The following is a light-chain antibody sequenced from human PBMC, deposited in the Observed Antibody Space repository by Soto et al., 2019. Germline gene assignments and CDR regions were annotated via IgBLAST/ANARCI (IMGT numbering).Light chain of an antibody. J-gene: IGLJ3*02. CDR1: SSDIGASKY. CDR3: TSFTSSSTWV. Sequence: QSALTQPASVSGSPGQSITISCNGTSSDIGASKYVSWFQQHPGKAPKLKIYEVSNRPSGVSNRFSGSKSGYTASLTISELQAEDEADYYCTSFTSSSTWVFGGGTKLTVL. CDR2: EVS. V-gene: IGLV2-14*03.